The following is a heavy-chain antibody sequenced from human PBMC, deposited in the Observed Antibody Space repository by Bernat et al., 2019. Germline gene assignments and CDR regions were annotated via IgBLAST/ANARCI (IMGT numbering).Heavy chain of an antibody. V-gene: IGHV3-30-3*01. Sequence: QVQLVESGGGVVQPGRSLRLSCAASGFTFSSYAMHWVRQAPGKGLEWVAVISYDGSNKYYADSVKGRFTISRDNSKNTLYLQINSQRAEDTAGDYCARVKGGARPLYGMDVWGQGTTVTVSS. J-gene: IGHJ6*02. CDR3: ARVKGGARPLYGMDV. CDR2: ISYDGSNK. CDR1: GFTFSSYA. D-gene: IGHD3-16*01.